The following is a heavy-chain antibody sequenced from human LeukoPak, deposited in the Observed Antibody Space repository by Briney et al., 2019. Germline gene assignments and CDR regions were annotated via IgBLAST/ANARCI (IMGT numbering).Heavy chain of an antibody. CDR1: AFTFSSYE. J-gene: IGHJ4*02. Sequence: GGPLRLSCAASAFTFSSYEMNWVRQAPGKGLEGVSYISSSGSSICYADTVQGRFSKSRDNDKNSVYLQMNSLRAEDTAVYDCARVSGSGWYFDYWGQGTVVTVSS. V-gene: IGHV3-48*03. CDR2: ISSSGSSI. CDR3: ARVSGSGWYFDY. D-gene: IGHD6-19*01.